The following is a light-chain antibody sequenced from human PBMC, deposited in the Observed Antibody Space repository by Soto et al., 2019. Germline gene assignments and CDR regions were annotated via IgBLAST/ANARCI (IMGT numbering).Light chain of an antibody. V-gene: IGKV3-15*01. CDR2: GAS. J-gene: IGKJ4*01. Sequence: EIVMTPSPATLSVSPGERATLSCRARQTLYNNLAWYQPKLGQAPRLLIYGASATATDIPARFSGSGSGTESTLTISGLQSEDFAIYHCQQYSAWPLTFGGGTKVEIK. CDR3: QQYSAWPLT. CDR1: QTLYNN.